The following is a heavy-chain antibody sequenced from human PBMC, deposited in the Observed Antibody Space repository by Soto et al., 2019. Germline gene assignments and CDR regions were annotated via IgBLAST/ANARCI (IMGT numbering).Heavy chain of an antibody. Sequence: GGSLRLSCAASGFTFSSYGMHWVRQAPGKGLQWVAVISYDGSNKYYADSVKGRFTISRDNSKNTLYLQMNSLRAEDTAVYYCVGGYYFGDYWGQGTLVTSPQ. CDR3: VGGYYFGDY. D-gene: IGHD3-22*01. J-gene: IGHJ4*02. V-gene: IGHV3-30*03. CDR1: GFTFSSYG. CDR2: ISYDGSNK.